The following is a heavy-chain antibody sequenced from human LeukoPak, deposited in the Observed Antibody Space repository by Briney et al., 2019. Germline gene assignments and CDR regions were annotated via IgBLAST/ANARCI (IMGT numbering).Heavy chain of an antibody. V-gene: IGHV4-59*08. CDR1: GGSISSYY. Sequence: SETLSLTCTVSGGSISSYYWSWIRQPPGKGLEWIGYIYYSGSTNYNPSLKSRVTISVDTSKNQFSLKLSSVTAADTAVYYCARLPYYDSSGMNLDAFDIWGQGTMVTVSS. D-gene: IGHD3-22*01. J-gene: IGHJ3*02. CDR2: IYYSGST. CDR3: ARLPYYDSSGMNLDAFDI.